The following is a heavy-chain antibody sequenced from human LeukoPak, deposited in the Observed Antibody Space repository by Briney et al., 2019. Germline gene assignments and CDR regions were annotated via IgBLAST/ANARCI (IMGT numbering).Heavy chain of an antibody. V-gene: IGHV3-74*01. D-gene: IGHD3-10*01. Sequence: GGTLRLSCAASGFTFSSYGMSWVRQAPGKGLVWVSRINSDGSSTSYADSVKGRFTISRDNTKNTLYLQMNSLRAEDTAVYYCARDFAMVRGVVDYWGQGTLVTVSS. CDR1: GFTFSSYG. J-gene: IGHJ4*02. CDR2: INSDGSST. CDR3: ARDFAMVRGVVDY.